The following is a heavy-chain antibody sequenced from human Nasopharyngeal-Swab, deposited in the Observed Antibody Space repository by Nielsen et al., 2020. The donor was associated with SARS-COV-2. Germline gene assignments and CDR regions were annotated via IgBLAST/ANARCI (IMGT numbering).Heavy chain of an antibody. V-gene: IGHV3-53*01. CDR3: ARDSSSSWYEGHDAFDI. D-gene: IGHD6-13*01. Sequence: GESLKISCAASGFTVSSNYMSWVRQAPGKGLEWVSVIYSGGSTYYADSVKGRFTISRDNSKNTLYLLMNSLRAEDTAVYYCARDSSSSWYEGHDAFDIWGQGTMVTVSS. CDR1: GFTVSSNY. J-gene: IGHJ3*02. CDR2: IYSGGST.